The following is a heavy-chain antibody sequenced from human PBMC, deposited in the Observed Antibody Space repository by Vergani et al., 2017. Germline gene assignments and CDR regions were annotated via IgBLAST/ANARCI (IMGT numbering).Heavy chain of an antibody. J-gene: IGHJ6*02. CDR3: ARGGWGEYSYGSYYYYGLDV. CDR2: IYTSGST. D-gene: IGHD5-18*01. CDR1: GGSISSYY. V-gene: IGHV4-4*07. Sequence: QVQLQESGPGLVKPSETLSLTCTVSGGSISSYYWSWIRQPAGKGLEWIGRIYTSGSTNYNPSLKSRVTMSVDTSKNQFSLQLSSVTAADTAVYYCARGGWGEYSYGSYYYYGLDVWGQGTTVTVSS.